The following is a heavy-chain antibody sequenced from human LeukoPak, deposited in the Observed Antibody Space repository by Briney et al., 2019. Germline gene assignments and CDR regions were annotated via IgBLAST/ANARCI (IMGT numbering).Heavy chain of an antibody. CDR2: TYYRSKWYN. CDR1: GDSVSSNSAA. V-gene: IGHV6-1*01. Sequence: SQTLSLTCDISGDSVSSNSAAWNWIRQSPSRGLEWLGRTYYRSKWYNDYAVSVKSRITINPDTSKNQFSLQLNSVTPEDTAVYYCASLPTASDAFDIWGQGTMVTVSS. CDR3: ASLPTASDAFDI. D-gene: IGHD2-21*02. J-gene: IGHJ3*02.